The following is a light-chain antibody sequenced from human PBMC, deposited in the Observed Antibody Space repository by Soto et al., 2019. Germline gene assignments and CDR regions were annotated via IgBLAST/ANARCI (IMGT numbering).Light chain of an antibody. Sequence: DIQMTQSPSSLSAYVGDRVTITCQASQDINSYLIWYQQKPGKVPKVIIYDASNFETGVPSRFSGSGSGTDFAFTISRLQPEDIATYYCQQYDSLPLTFGGGTKVHI. V-gene: IGKV1-33*01. CDR2: DAS. J-gene: IGKJ4*01. CDR1: QDINSY. CDR3: QQYDSLPLT.